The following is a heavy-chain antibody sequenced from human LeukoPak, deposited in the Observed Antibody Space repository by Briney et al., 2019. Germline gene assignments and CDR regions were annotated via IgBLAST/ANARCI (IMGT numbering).Heavy chain of an antibody. CDR3: ARDRGFLEWLRALY. CDR1: GYTFTGYY. D-gene: IGHD3-3*01. Sequence: ASVKVSCKASGYTFTGYYMHWVRQAPGQGLEWMGWINPNSGGTNYAQKFQGRVTMTRDTSISTAYMELSRLRSDATAVYYCARDRGFLEWLRALYWGQGTLVTVSS. CDR2: INPNSGGT. V-gene: IGHV1-2*02. J-gene: IGHJ4*02.